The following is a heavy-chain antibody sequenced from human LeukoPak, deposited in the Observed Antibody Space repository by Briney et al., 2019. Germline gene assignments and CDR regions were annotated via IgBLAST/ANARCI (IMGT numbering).Heavy chain of an antibody. D-gene: IGHD5-12*01. CDR1: GFTFSNYW. V-gene: IGHV3-74*01. Sequence: GGSLRLSCAGSGFTFSNYWMHWVRQAPGKGLVWVSRINTDGTRTTNADSVKGRFTISRDNARNTVYLQMNSLRVEDTAVYYCARDCGTSGCDYWGQGTLVTVSS. CDR3: ARDCGTSGCDY. J-gene: IGHJ4*02. CDR2: INTDGTRT.